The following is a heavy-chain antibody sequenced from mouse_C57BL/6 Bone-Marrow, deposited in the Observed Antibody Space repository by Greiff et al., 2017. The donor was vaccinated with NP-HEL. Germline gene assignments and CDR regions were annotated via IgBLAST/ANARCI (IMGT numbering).Heavy chain of an antibody. CDR2: IRNKANGYTT. J-gene: IGHJ4*01. V-gene: IGHV7-3*01. D-gene: IGHD2-5*01. CDR3: AYYSNYDYAMDY. Sequence: EVKVEESGGGLVQPGGSLSLSCAASGFTFTDYYMSWVRQPPGKALEWLGFIRNKANGYTTEYSASVKGRFTISRDNSQSILYLQMNALRAEDSATYYCAYYSNYDYAMDYWGQGTSVTVSS. CDR1: GFTFTDYY.